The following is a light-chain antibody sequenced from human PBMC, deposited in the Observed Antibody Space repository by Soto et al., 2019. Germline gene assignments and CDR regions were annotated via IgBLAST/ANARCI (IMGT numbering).Light chain of an antibody. CDR3: QVWDSSSDHVV. J-gene: IGLJ2*01. V-gene: IGLV3-21*02. CDR2: DDS. CDR1: NIGSKS. Sequence: SSELTQPPSVSVAPGQTARITCGGNNIGSKSVNWYPQKPGQAPVLVVYDDSDRPSGIPERFSGSNSGNTATLTIIRVEAGDEADYYCQVWDSSSDHVVFGGGTKRTVL.